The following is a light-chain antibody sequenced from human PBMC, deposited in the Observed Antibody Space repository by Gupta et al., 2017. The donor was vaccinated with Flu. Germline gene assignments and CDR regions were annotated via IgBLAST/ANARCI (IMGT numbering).Light chain of an antibody. V-gene: IGKV1-5*03. CDR2: KAS. CDR3: QQEYSYTLT. CDR1: QSISSW. J-gene: IGKJ4*01. Sequence: DIQMTQSPSTLSASVGDRVTITCRASQSISSWLAWYQQKPGKAPKLLIYKASSLESGVPSRFSGSGSCTEFTLTISSLLPDDFATYYCQQEYSYTLTFGGGTKVEIK.